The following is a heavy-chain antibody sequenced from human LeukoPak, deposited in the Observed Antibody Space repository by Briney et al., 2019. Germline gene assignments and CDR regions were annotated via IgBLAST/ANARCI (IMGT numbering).Heavy chain of an antibody. CDR2: IYHNGNT. D-gene: IGHD5-18*01. CDR1: GGSISSGGYS. CDR3: ASGGYSYGFDY. Sequence: SQTLSLTCAVSGGSISSGGYSWSWIRQPPWKGLEWIGYIYHNGNTYYSPSLKSRVTISVDRSKNQLSLKLSSVTAADTAMYYCASGGYSYGFDYWGQGTLVTVSS. V-gene: IGHV4-30-2*01. J-gene: IGHJ4*02.